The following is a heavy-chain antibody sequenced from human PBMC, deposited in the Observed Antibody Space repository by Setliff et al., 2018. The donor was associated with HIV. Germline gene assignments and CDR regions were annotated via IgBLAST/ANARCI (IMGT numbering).Heavy chain of an antibody. CDR1: GYTFTSYD. D-gene: IGHD6-19*01. V-gene: IGHV1-8*01. Sequence: ASVKVSCKASGYTFTSYDINWVRQATGQGLEWMGWMNPNSGNTGYAQKFQGRVTMTRNTSISTAYMELSSLRSEDTAVYYCARGSGWYTYYYYYYMDVWGKGTTVTVS. CDR2: MNPNSGNT. CDR3: ARGSGWYTYYYYYYMDV. J-gene: IGHJ6*03.